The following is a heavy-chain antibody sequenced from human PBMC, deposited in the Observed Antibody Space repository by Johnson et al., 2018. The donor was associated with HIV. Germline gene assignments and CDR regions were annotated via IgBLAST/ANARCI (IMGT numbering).Heavy chain of an antibody. V-gene: IGHV3-15*01. CDR1: GFTFSNAW. CDR3: ASILVVAAQEADAFDI. J-gene: IGHJ3*02. D-gene: IGHD2-15*01. Sequence: VQLVESGGGLVKPGGSLRLSCAASGFTFSNAWMSWVRQAPGKGLEWVGRIKSKTDGGTTDYAAPVKGRFTISRDDSKNTLYLQMNSLRAEDTAVYYCASILVVAAQEADAFDIWGQGTMVTVSS. CDR2: IKSKTDGGTT.